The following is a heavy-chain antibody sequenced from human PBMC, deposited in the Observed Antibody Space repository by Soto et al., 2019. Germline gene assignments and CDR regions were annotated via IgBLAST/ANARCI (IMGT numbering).Heavy chain of an antibody. D-gene: IGHD3-9*01. J-gene: IGHJ5*02. CDR2: IDPSDSYT. Sequence: GESLKISCEGSGYSFTNYWITWVRQTPGKGLEWMGRIDPSDSYTKYSPSFQGHVTISADESTNTAYLQWSSLQASDTAIYYCAREFDTLGWCDPWGQGTLVTVSS. CDR3: AREFDTLGWCDP. CDR1: GYSFTNYW. V-gene: IGHV5-10-1*01.